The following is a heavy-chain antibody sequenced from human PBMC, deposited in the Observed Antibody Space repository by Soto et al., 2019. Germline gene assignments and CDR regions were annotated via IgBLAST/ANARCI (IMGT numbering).Heavy chain of an antibody. D-gene: IGHD5-12*01. CDR1: GFTFSSYA. J-gene: IGHJ4*02. V-gene: IGHV3-23*01. CDR3: AKEGRDGYKTFYFDY. Sequence: PGGSLRLSCAASGFTFSSYAMSWVRQAPGKGLEWVSAISGSGGSTYYADSVKGQFTISRDNSKNTLYLQMNSLRAEDTAVYYCAKEGRDGYKTFYFDYWGQGTLVTVSS. CDR2: ISGSGGST.